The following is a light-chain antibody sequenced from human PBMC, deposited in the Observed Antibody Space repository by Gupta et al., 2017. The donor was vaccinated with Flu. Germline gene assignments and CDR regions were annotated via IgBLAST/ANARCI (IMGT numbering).Light chain of an antibody. CDR2: WAS. Sequence: SLGETATIACKSSQSVLYTYYNRNYLAWYQQKAGQPPKLLIYWASARGSGVPDRFTGNGSGTXFTLTIXSLQAEDVAVYSCQQYYTTPFTFGXGTKVDIK. V-gene: IGKV4-1*01. J-gene: IGKJ3*01. CDR1: QSVLYTYYNRNY. CDR3: QQYYTTPFT.